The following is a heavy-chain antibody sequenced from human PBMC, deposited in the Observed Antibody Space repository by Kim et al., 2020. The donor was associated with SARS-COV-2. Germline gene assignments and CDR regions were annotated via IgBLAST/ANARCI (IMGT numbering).Heavy chain of an antibody. CDR3: AGAPGVTIFGVVSSFDI. Sequence: SETLSLTCTVSGGSISSYYWSWIRQPPGKGLEWIGYIYYSGSTNYNASLKSPVTISVDTSQNQFSLKLGSVNAADTGVYYCAGAPGVTIFGVVSSFDIWGQRTMVTVSS. D-gene: IGHD3-3*01. CDR1: GGSISSYY. V-gene: IGHV4-59*01. CDR2: IYYSGST. J-gene: IGHJ3*02.